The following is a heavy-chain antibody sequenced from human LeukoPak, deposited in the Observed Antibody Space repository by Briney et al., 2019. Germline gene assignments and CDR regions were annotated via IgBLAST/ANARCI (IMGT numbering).Heavy chain of an antibody. D-gene: IGHD3-10*01. J-gene: IGHJ6*02. V-gene: IGHV3-33*01. CDR3: ARAQFGDLPIYYYGMDV. CDR1: GFTFSSYG. CDR2: IWYDGSNK. Sequence: QPGRSLRLSCAASGFTFSSYGMHWVRQAPGKGLEWVAVIWYDGSNKYYADSVKGRFTISRDNSKNTLYLQMNSLRAEDTAVYYCARAQFGDLPIYYYGMDVWGQGTTVTVSS.